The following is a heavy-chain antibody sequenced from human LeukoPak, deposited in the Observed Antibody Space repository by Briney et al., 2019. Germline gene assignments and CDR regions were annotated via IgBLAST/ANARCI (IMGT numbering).Heavy chain of an antibody. CDR2: INPSGGST. J-gene: IGHJ4*02. CDR1: GYTFTSYY. V-gene: IGHV1-46*01. CDR3: ARSVGSGCGGSC. D-gene: IGHD2-15*01. Sequence: GASVKVSCKASGYTFTSYYMHWVRQAPGQGLEWMGIINPSGGSTSYAQKFQGRVTMTRDMSTSTDYMELSSLRSEDTAVYYCARSVGSGCGGSCWGQGTLVTVSS.